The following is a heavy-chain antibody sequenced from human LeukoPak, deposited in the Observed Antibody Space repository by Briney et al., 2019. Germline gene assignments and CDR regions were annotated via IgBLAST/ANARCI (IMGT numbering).Heavy chain of an antibody. J-gene: IGHJ4*02. CDR1: GFTFSTYA. Sequence: PGGSLRLSCAASGFTFSTYAMSWVRQTPEKGLEWVSAICDTGGNTFYADSVKGRFTISRDNSKNTLYLQMNSLRAEDTAIYYCAKGRTNDYWGQGTLVTVSS. CDR2: ICDTGGNT. D-gene: IGHD1/OR15-1a*01. V-gene: IGHV3-23*01. CDR3: AKGRTNDY.